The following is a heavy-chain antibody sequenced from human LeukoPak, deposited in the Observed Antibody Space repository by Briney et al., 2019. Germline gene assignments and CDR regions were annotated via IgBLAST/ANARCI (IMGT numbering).Heavy chain of an antibody. D-gene: IGHD3/OR15-3a*01. J-gene: IGHJ3*02. CDR1: GFTFSSYA. V-gene: IGHV3-30-3*01. CDR2: ISYDGSNK. CDR3: ARDWTKGLDDAFDI. Sequence: PGRSLRLSCAASGFTFSSYAMHWVRQAPGKGLEWVAVISYDGSNKYYADSVKGRFTISRDNAKNSLYLQMNSLRAEDTAVYYCARDWTKGLDDAFDIWGQGTMVTVSS.